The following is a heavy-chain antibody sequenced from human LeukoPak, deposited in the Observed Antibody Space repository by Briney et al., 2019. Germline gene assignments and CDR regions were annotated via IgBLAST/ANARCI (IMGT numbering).Heavy chain of an antibody. CDR1: GFTFDDYA. CDR2: ISWDGGST. J-gene: IGHJ2*01. D-gene: IGHD6-13*01. Sequence: GGSLRLSCAASGFTFDDYAMHWVRQAPGKGLEWVSLISWDGGSTYYADSVKGRFTISRDNSKNSLYLQMNSLRAEDTALYYCAKDILAAAGTGWYFDLWGRGTLVTVSS. V-gene: IGHV3-43D*03. CDR3: AKDILAAAGTGWYFDL.